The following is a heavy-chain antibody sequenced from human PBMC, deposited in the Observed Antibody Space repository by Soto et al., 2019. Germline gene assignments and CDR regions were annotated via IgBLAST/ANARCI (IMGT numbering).Heavy chain of an antibody. V-gene: IGHV3-23*01. CDR3: AKGKKMGCELRGYFDF. J-gene: IGHJ4*02. CDR2: ICGDST. CDR1: GFTFNNYA. D-gene: IGHD1-26*01. Sequence: EVHLLESGGGLVQPGGSLRLSCAASGFTFNNYAMSWVRQAPGKGLEWVSTICGDSTYYAGSVKGRFTVSRDNSEDTLYLQLSSLRVEDTAVYYYAKGKKMGCELRGYFDFWGQGTLVTVSS.